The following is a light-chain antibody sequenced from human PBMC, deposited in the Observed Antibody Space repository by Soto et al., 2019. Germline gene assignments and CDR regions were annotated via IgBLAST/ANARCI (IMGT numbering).Light chain of an antibody. CDR2: SAS. J-gene: IGKJ2*01. Sequence: IHMTRSPYSLSASVVYRGTITCLSSQNIRTYLNCYHQKPGMAPKLLIHSASALPSGVPSRFSGSGSGTEFTLPMSGLQPEDFATYYCHQGHSTPYTFGQGTKVDIK. CDR3: HQGHSTPYT. V-gene: IGKV1-39*01. CDR1: QNIRTY.